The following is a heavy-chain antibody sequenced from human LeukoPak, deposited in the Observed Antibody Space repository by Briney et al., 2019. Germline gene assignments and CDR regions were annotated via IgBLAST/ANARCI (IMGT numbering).Heavy chain of an antibody. D-gene: IGHD6-19*01. J-gene: IGHJ6*02. CDR1: GFTFSSYW. V-gene: IGHV3-7*01. CDR2: IKQDGSEK. CDR3: ARFQVGGGPYYYYGMDV. Sequence: GGSLRLSCSASGFTFSSYWMSWVRQAPGKGLEWVANIKQDGSEKYYVDSVKGRFTISRDNAKSSLYLQMNSLRAEDTAVYYCARFQVGGGPYYYYGMDVWGQGTTVTVSS.